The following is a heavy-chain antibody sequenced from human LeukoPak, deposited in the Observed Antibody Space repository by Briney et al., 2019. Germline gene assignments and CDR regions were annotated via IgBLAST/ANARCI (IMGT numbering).Heavy chain of an antibody. V-gene: IGHV3-21*01. CDR2: ISSSSSYI. Sequence: GGSLRLSCAASGFTFSSYSMNWVRQAPGKGLEWVSSISSSSSYIYYADSAKGRFTISRDNAKNSLYLQMNSLRAKDTAVYYCAELGITMIGGVWGKGTTVTISS. J-gene: IGHJ6*04. CDR3: AELGITMIGGV. D-gene: IGHD3-10*02. CDR1: GFTFSSYS.